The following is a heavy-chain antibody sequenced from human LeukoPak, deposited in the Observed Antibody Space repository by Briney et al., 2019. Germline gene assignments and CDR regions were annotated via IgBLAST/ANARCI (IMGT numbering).Heavy chain of an antibody. CDR3: ARSRIAVAVPLK. CDR2: ISYDGSNK. V-gene: IGHV3-30*04. D-gene: IGHD6-19*01. CDR1: GFTFSSYA. Sequence: PGGSLRLSCAASGFTFSSYAMHWVRQAPGKGLEWVAVISYDGSNKYYADSVKGRFTISRDNSKDTLYLQMNSLRAEDTAVYYCARSRIAVAVPLKWGQGTLVTVSS. J-gene: IGHJ4*02.